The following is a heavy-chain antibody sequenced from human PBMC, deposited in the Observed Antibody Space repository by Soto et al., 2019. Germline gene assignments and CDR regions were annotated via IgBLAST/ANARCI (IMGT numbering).Heavy chain of an antibody. CDR1: GGSISSYY. CDR2: IYYSGST. V-gene: IGHV4-59*01. J-gene: IGHJ6*03. CDR3: ARAVTIFGVVIPLPPNYMDV. D-gene: IGHD3-3*01. Sequence: QVQLQESGPGLVKPSETLSLTCTVSGGSISSYYWSWIRQPPGKGLEWIGYIYYSGSTNYNPSLKSRVTISVDTSKNQFSLKLSSVTAADTAVYYCARAVTIFGVVIPLPPNYMDVWGKGTTVTVSS.